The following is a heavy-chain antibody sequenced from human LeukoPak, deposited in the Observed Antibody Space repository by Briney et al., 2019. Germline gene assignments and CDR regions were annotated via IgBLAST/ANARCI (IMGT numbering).Heavy chain of an antibody. CDR3: AISNIVVVPAAIPVGAFDI. CDR1: GGSISSSSYY. CDR2: IYHSGST. V-gene: IGHV4-39*07. J-gene: IGHJ3*02. D-gene: IGHD2-2*01. Sequence: SETLSLTCTVSGGSISSSSYYWGWIRQPPGKGLEWIGSIYHSGSTYYNPSLKSRVTISVDTSKNQFSLKLSSVTAADTAVYYCAISNIVVVPAAIPVGAFDIWGQGTMVTVSS.